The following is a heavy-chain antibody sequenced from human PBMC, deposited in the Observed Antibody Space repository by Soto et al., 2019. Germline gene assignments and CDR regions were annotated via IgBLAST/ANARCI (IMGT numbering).Heavy chain of an antibody. V-gene: IGHV1-69*13. D-gene: IGHD3-10*01. Sequence: ASVKVSGKASGGTCSSYAISWVRQAPGQGLEWMGGIIPIFGTANYAQKFQGRVTITADESTSTAYMELSSLRSEDTAVYYCARDYYGSGSYRGGWFDPWGQGTLVTVSS. CDR3: ARDYYGSGSYRGGWFDP. J-gene: IGHJ5*02. CDR1: GGTCSSYA. CDR2: IIPIFGTA.